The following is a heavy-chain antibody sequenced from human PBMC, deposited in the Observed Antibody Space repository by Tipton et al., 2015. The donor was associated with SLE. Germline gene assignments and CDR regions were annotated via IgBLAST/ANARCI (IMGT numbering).Heavy chain of an antibody. CDR3: ARECSGTGCLDY. J-gene: IGHJ4*02. CDR1: GYTFTNYG. D-gene: IGHD2-8*02. Sequence: QLVQSGAEVKKPGASVKVSCKASGYTFTNYGISWVRQAPGQGLEWMGWISAHNGDTKYAQRFQGRVTITTDTSTSTTYMGLRSPRSDDTAIYYCARECSGTGCLDYWGQGTLVTVSS. V-gene: IGHV1-18*01. CDR2: ISAHNGDT.